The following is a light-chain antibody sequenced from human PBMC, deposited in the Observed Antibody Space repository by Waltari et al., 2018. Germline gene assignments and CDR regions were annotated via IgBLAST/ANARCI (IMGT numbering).Light chain of an antibody. CDR3: QQYNNWPPWT. Sequence: EIVMTQSPATLSVSPGERATLSCRASQSVSSNLAWYQQKPGQAPRLLIYGESHRATGIPARFSGSGSGTEFTLTISSLQSEDFAVYYCQQYNNWPPWTFGQGTKVEIK. V-gene: IGKV3-15*01. CDR2: GES. J-gene: IGKJ1*01. CDR1: QSVSSN.